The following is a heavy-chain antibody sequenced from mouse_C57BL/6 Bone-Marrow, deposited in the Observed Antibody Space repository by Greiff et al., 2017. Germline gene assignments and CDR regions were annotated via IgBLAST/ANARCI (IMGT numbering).Heavy chain of an antibody. Sequence: EVKLMESGGGLVQPGGSLKLSCAASGFTFSDYGMAWVRQAPRKGPEWVAFISNLAYSIYYADTVTGRFTISRENAKNTLYLEMSSLRSEDTAMYYCAREDMVTTEAWFAYWGQGTLVTVSA. D-gene: IGHD2-2*01. CDR2: ISNLAYSI. J-gene: IGHJ3*01. CDR1: GFTFSDYG. V-gene: IGHV5-15*01. CDR3: AREDMVTTEAWFAY.